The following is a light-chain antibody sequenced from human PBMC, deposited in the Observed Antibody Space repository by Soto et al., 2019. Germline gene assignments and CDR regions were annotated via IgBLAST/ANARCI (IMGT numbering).Light chain of an antibody. V-gene: IGKV1-39*01. J-gene: IGKJ1*01. CDR1: QNINSY. CDR3: QHKRYRHSCS. CDR2: ATS. Sequence: IQMTQSPSSLSASVGDRVTIPCRASQNINSYLNWYQHKPGNAPKLLIYATSSLQSGVPSRFSGSGSGTDFTLTISSLHLYDFATSYDQHKRYRHSCSFGLGT.